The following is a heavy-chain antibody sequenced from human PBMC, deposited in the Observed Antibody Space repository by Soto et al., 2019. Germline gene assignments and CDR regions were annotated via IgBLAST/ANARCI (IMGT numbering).Heavy chain of an antibody. J-gene: IGHJ6*02. CDR3: ARDRPALLLTYYGMDV. D-gene: IGHD2-15*01. CDR2: IIPIFGTA. V-gene: IGHV1-69*01. Sequence: QVQLVQSGAEVKKPGSSVKVSCKASGGTFSSYAISWVRQAPGQGLEWMGGIIPIFGTANYAQEFQGRVTITADESTSTAYMELSSLRSEDTAVYYCARDRPALLLTYYGMDVWGQGTTVTVSS. CDR1: GGTFSSYA.